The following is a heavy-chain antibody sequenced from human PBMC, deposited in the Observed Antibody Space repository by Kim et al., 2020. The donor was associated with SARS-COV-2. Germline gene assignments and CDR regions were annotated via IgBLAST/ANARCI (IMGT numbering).Heavy chain of an antibody. D-gene: IGHD1-1*01. J-gene: IGHJ4*02. CDR2: T. CDR3: ARGYPKYYFDY. V-gene: IGHV3-13*01. Sequence: TYYPGSVKGRFTISRENAKNSLYLQMNSLRAGDTAVYYCARGYPKYYFDYWGQGTLVTVSS.